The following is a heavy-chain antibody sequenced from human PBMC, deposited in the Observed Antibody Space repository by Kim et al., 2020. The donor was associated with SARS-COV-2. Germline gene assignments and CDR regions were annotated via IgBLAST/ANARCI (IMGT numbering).Heavy chain of an antibody. CDR1: GFTVSSNY. V-gene: IGHV3-66*02. Sequence: GGSLRLSCAVSGFTVSSNYMSWVRQAPGKGLEWVSVIYSGGSTYYADSVKGRFTISRDNSKNTLYLQMNSLRAEDTAVYYCAREGGEFGEQYYYYYYGMDVWGQGTTVTVSS. D-gene: IGHD3-10*01. J-gene: IGHJ6*02. CDR2: IYSGGST. CDR3: AREGGEFGEQYYYYYYGMDV.